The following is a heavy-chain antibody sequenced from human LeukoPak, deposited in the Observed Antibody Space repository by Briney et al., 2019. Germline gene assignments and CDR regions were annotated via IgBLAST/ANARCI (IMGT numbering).Heavy chain of an antibody. CDR2: IIPILGIA. D-gene: IGHD2-21*02. V-gene: IGHV1-69*04. CDR1: GGTFSSYA. Sequence: SVKVSCKASGGTFSSYAISWVRQAPGQGLEWMGRIIPILGIANYAQKFQGRVTITADKSTSTAYMELSSLRSEDTAVYYCARGRGVTAIRGFDYWGQGTLVTVSS. J-gene: IGHJ4*02. CDR3: ARGRGVTAIRGFDY.